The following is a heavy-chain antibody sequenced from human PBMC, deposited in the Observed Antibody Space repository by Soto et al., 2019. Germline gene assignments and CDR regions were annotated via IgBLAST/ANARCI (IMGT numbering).Heavy chain of an antibody. CDR3: ARAHDFWGGRQQPIDS. CDR1: GGSFRGFY. V-gene: IGHV4-34*01. CDR2: INHVGIT. J-gene: IGHJ4*02. Sequence: SETLSLTCAVSGGSFRGFYWTCIRQSPGKGLEWLGDINHVGITNYNPSLKRRVSIPVDTSKSQFSLKLSSVTAADTAVYYCARAHDFWGGRQQPIDSWGPGTLVHLFS. D-gene: IGHD3-3*01.